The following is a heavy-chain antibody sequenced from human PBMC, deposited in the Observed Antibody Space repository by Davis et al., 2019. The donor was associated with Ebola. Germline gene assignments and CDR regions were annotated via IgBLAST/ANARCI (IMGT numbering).Heavy chain of an antibody. J-gene: IGHJ6*02. D-gene: IGHD2-2*01. CDR1: GFTFSSYG. V-gene: IGHV3-33*01. CDR3: ARDEDIVVESAAIYYYYGMDV. Sequence: PGRSLRLSCAASGFTFSSYGMHWVRQAPGKGLEWVAVIWYDGSNKYYADSVKGRFTISRDNSKNTLYLQMNSLRAEDTAVYYCARDEDIVVESAAIYYYYGMDVWGQGTTVTVSS. CDR2: IWYDGSNK.